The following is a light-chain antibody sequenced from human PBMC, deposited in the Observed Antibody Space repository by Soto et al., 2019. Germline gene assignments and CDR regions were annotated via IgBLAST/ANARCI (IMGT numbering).Light chain of an antibody. J-gene: IGKJ3*01. Sequence: DIVLTQSPGTLSLSPGERATLSCRASQSVSSKYLAWYQQKPGQPPRVLIYGTSIRATGIPERFSGGGSGTDFTLTFTRLEPEDFAVYYCQQYGSSLFTFGPGTKVDFK. CDR1: QSVSSKY. CDR2: GTS. V-gene: IGKV3-20*01. CDR3: QQYGSSLFT.